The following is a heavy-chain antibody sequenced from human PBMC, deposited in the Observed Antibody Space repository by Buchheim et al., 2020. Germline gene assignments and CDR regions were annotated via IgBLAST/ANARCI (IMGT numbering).Heavy chain of an antibody. V-gene: IGHV1-3*01. CDR2: INPANANI. CDR3: ARLGPLSGSYSTPF. Sequence: QVQLVQSGAEVKKPGASVKVSCKASGYTFTMSTIHWVRQAPGQGLEWMGCINPANANIKYSQKFQARVTITMDTSASTVYMELGSLTSEDTAVYYCARLGPLSGSYSTPFWGQGT. CDR1: GYTFTMST. D-gene: IGHD1-26*01. J-gene: IGHJ4*02.